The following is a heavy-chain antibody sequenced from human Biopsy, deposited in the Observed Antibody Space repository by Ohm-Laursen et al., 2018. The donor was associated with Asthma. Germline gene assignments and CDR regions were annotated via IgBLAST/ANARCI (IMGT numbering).Heavy chain of an antibody. V-gene: IGHV3-53*01. D-gene: IGHD4-23*01. CDR2: IYSGGGT. Sequence: SLRLSCAASGFTVSRDHMFWVRQAPGKGLEWVSVIYSGGGTFYADSVKGRVTISRDISKNTLSIQMNSLRAEDTAVYYCARAYGGNFFSGAFDIWGQGTMVTVSS. CDR1: GFTVSRDH. CDR3: ARAYGGNFFSGAFDI. J-gene: IGHJ3*02.